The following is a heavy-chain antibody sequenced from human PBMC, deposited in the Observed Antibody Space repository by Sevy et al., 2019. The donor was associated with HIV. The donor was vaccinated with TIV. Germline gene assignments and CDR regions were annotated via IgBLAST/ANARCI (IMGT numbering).Heavy chain of an antibody. J-gene: IGHJ4*02. CDR1: GGSISSSSYY. V-gene: IGHV4-39*01. CDR3: GRLPTVWFGELFDY. Sequence: SENLSLTCTVSGGSISSSSYYWGWIRQPPGKGLEWIGSIYYSGSTYYNPSLKSRVTISVDTSKNQFSLKLSSVTAADTAVYYCGRLPTVWFGELFDYWGQGTLVTVSS. D-gene: IGHD3-10*01. CDR2: IYYSGST.